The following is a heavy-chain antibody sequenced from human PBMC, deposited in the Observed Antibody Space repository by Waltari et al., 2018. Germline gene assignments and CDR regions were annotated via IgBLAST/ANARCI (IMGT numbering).Heavy chain of an antibody. D-gene: IGHD6-19*01. Sequence: EVQLVESGGGLIQPGGSLRLSCAASGFIVSSNYMSWVRQAPGRGMEWVSLIYSGGSTYYADSVKGRFTISRDNSKNTLYLQMDSLSVEETAVYYCARWQQWPVRAFDYWGQGTLVTVSS. V-gene: IGHV3-53*01. CDR1: GFIVSSNY. J-gene: IGHJ4*02. CDR3: ARWQQWPVRAFDY. CDR2: IYSGGST.